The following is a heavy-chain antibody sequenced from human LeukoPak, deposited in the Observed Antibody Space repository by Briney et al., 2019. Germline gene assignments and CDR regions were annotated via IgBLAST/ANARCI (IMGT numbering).Heavy chain of an antibody. D-gene: IGHD5-12*01. CDR2: IYSGGST. J-gene: IGHJ4*02. CDR1: GFTVSSNY. V-gene: IGHV3-53*05. Sequence: GGSLRLSCAASGFTVSSNYMSWVRQAPGKGLEWVSVIYSGGSTYYADSVKGRFTIPRDNSKNTLYLQMNSLRAEDTAVYYCAKAVATGSLDYWGQGTLVTVSS. CDR3: AKAVATGSLDY.